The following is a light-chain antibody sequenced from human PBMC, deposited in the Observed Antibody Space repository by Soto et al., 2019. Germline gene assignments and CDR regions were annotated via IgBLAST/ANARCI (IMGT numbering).Light chain of an antibody. CDR1: SSNIGAGYD. CDR2: GNT. J-gene: IGLJ2*01. CDR3: QSYDSSLSGVV. V-gene: IGLV1-40*01. Sequence: QSVLTQPPSVSGAPGQRVTMSCTGSSSNIGAGYDVQWYQQLPGTAPKLLIYGNTNRPSGVPDRLSGSKSGTSASLAITELQAEDEADYYCQSYDSSLSGVVFGGGTKLTVL.